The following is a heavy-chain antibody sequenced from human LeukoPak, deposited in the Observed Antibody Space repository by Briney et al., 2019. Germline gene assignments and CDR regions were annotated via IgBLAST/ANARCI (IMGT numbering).Heavy chain of an antibody. J-gene: IGHJ6*03. V-gene: IGHV4-30-4*02. Sequence: TSETLSLTCTVSGGSISSGDYYWSWIRQPPGKGLEWIGYIYYSGSTYYNPSLKSRVTISVDTSKNQFSLKLSSVTAADTAVYYCARLGTYGDYPNPYYYYYYYMDVWGKGTTVTVSS. CDR1: GGSISSGDYY. CDR3: ARLGTYGDYPNPYYYYYYYMDV. CDR2: IYYSGST. D-gene: IGHD4-17*01.